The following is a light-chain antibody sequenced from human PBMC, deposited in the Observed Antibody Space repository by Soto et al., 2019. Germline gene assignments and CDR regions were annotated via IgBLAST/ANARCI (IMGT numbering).Light chain of an antibody. CDR2: AAS. CDR1: QSISSY. Sequence: IQMTQSPSSLSASVGDRVTITCRASQSISSYVNWYQQKPGKAPKLLRYAASSLQSGVPSRFSGSGSGTDFTLTISSLQPEDFATYYCQQSYSTPRTFGQGTKVDIK. V-gene: IGKV1-39*01. J-gene: IGKJ1*01. CDR3: QQSYSTPRT.